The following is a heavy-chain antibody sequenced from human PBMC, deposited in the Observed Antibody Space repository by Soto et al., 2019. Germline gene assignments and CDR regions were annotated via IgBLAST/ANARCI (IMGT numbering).Heavy chain of an antibody. Sequence: VQVVQSGVEVRRPGSSVKVSCKASGDTFTNCVISWVRQAPGQGLEWMGGIIPLFGTTDFAQRFQGRLTSTTDESTTTACMELSRLRSEDTATYYCAAELGFGKLAVVWGQGTTVIVSS. CDR3: AAELGFGKLAVV. CDR2: IIPLFGTT. J-gene: IGHJ6*02. V-gene: IGHV1-69*01. D-gene: IGHD7-27*01. CDR1: GDTFTNCV.